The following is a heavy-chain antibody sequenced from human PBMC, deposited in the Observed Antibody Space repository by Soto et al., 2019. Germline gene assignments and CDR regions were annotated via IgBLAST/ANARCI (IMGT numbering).Heavy chain of an antibody. D-gene: IGHD3-9*01. V-gene: IGHV1-69*13. J-gene: IGHJ6*02. Sequence: SVKVSCKASGGTFSSYAISWVRQAPGQGLEWMGGIIPIFGTANYAQKFQGRVTITADESTSTAYMELSSLRSEDTAVYYCARVPDYDILTGSLVSDYYYYGMDVWGQGTTVTVSS. CDR3: ARVPDYDILTGSLVSDYYYYGMDV. CDR2: IIPIFGTA. CDR1: GGTFSSYA.